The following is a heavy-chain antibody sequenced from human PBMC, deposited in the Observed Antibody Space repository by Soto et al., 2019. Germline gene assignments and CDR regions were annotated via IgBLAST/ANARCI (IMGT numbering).Heavy chain of an antibody. CDR1: GFTFSDHY. CDR3: ARAGYSSGWAGEATTIWD. CDR2: TRNKANSYTT. Sequence: EVQLVESGGGLVQPGGSLRLSCAASGFTFSDHYMDWVRQAPGKGLEWVGRTRNKANSYTTEYAASVKGRFTISRDDSKNSLYLQMNSLRAEDTAVYYCARAGYSSGWAGEATTIWDWGQGTLVTVSS. D-gene: IGHD6-19*01. V-gene: IGHV3-72*01. J-gene: IGHJ4*02.